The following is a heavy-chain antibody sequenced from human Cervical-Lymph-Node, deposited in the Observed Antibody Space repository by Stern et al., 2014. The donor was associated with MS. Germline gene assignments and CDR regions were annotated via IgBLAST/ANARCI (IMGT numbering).Heavy chain of an antibody. CDR1: GGTFNSYP. Sequence: QMQLVQSGAEVKKPGASVKVSCKASGGTFNSYPISWVRQAPGQGLEWMGGIIPIFGPVDYAQKFQGIVTITADESTTTAHRELSSLRSEDQAVYYCAREAGYSSSGLGYYFDNWGQGTLVTVS. CDR3: AREAGYSSSGLGYYFDN. CDR2: IIPIFGPV. J-gene: IGHJ4*02. V-gene: IGHV1-69*01. D-gene: IGHD6-13*01.